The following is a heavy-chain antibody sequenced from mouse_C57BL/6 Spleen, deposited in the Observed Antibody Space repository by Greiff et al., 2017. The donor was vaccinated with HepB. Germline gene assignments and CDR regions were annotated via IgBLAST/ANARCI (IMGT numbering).Heavy chain of an antibody. CDR1: GFTFSDYY. CDR2: INYDGSST. CDR3: ARAETGTGFAY. V-gene: IGHV5-16*01. D-gene: IGHD4-1*01. J-gene: IGHJ3*01. Sequence: EVQVVESEGGLVQPGSSMKLSCTASGFTFSDYYMAWVRQVPEKGLEWVANINYDGSSTYYLDSLKSRFIISRDNAKNILYLQMSSLKSEDTATYYCARAETGTGFAYWGQGTLVTVSA.